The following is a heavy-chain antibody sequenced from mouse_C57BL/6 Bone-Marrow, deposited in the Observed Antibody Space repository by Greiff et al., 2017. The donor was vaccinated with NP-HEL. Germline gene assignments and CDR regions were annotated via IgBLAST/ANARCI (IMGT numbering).Heavy chain of an antibody. CDR2: INPNNGGT. V-gene: IGHV1-26*01. CDR1: GYTFTDYY. J-gene: IGHJ4*01. Sequence: VQLHQSGPELVKPGASVKISCKASGYTFTDYYMNWVKQSHGKSLEWIGDINPNNGGTSYNQKFKGKATLTVDKSSSTAYMELRSLTSEDAAVYYCAREEDYYAMDYWGQGTSVTVSS. CDR3: AREEDYYAMDY.